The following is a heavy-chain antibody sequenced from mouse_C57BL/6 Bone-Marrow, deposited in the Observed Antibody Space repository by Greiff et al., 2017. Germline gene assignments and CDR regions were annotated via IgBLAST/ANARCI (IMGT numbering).Heavy chain of an antibody. J-gene: IGHJ1*03. V-gene: IGHV14-4*01. Sequence: VQLQQSGAELVRPGASVKLSCTASGFNIKDDCMHWVKQRPGQGLEWIGGIYPGNGDTRYASKFQGKATITADTSSNTAYMQLSSLPSEDTAVXYGSTSGRSSCFDVWGKGTTVTVSS. D-gene: IGHD1-1*01. CDR3: STSGRSSCFDV. CDR1: GFNIKDDC. CDR2: IYPGNGDT.